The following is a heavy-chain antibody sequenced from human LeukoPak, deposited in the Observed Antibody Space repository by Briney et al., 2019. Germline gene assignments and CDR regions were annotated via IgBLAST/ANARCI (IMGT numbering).Heavy chain of an antibody. CDR1: GGTFSGYA. V-gene: IGHV1-69*05. CDR2: IIPIFGTA. Sequence: SVKVSCKASGGTFSGYAISWVRQAPGQGLEWMGGIIPIFGTANYAQKFQGRVTITTDESTSTAYMELSSLRSEDTAVYYCATDSGYYDSSGYSDYWGQGTLVTVSS. CDR3: ATDSGYYDSSGYSDY. J-gene: IGHJ4*02. D-gene: IGHD3-22*01.